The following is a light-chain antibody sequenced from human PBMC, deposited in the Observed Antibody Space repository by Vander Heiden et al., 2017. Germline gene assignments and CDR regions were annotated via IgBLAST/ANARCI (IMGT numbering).Light chain of an antibody. CDR1: SSDVGGYNY. J-gene: IGLJ1*01. Sequence: QSALTQPASVSGSPGQSTTISCTGPSSDVGGYNYVSWYQQHPGKAPKLMIYEVSNRPSGVSNRFSGSKSGNTASLTISGLQAEDEADYYCSSYTSSSTGVFGTGTKVTVL. V-gene: IGLV2-14*01. CDR3: SSYTSSSTGV. CDR2: EVS.